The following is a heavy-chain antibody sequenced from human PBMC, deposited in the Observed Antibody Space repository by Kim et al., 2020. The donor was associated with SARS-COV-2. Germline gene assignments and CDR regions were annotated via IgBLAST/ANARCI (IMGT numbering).Heavy chain of an antibody. CDR3: ARDHNGYSYGSPGDY. J-gene: IGHJ4*02. D-gene: IGHD5-18*01. V-gene: IGHV3-30*07. Sequence: DSVKGRFTISRDNSKNTLYLQMNSLRAEDTAVYYCARDHNGYSYGSPGDYWGQGTLVTVSS.